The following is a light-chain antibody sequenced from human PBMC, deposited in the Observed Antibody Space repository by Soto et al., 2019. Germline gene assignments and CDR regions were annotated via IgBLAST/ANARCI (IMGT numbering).Light chain of an antibody. CDR2: DAS. J-gene: IGKJ4*01. Sequence: EIVLTQSPATLSLSPGERATLSCRASQSVSSYLAWYQQKPGQAPRLLIYDASNRATGIPARFSVSGSGTDLTLTTSSLEPEDFAVYYCQQRSNWPPLTFGGGTKVEIK. V-gene: IGKV3-11*01. CDR3: QQRSNWPPLT. CDR1: QSVSSY.